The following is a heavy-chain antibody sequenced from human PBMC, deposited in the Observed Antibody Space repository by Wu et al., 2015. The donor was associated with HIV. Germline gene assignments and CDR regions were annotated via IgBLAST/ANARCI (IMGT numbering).Heavy chain of an antibody. V-gene: IGHV1-69*12. CDR2: IIPIFDTA. CDR3: ASEVVTAYYYYYGMDV. CDR1: GGTFISYA. D-gene: IGHD2-21*02. J-gene: IGHJ6*02. Sequence: QVQLVQSGAEVKKPGSSVKVSCKASGGTFISYAISWVRQAPGQGLEWMGGIIPIFDTANYAQMFQDRVTISADESTSTAYMELSSLRSEDTAVYYCASEVVTAYYYYYGMDVWGQGTTVTVSS.